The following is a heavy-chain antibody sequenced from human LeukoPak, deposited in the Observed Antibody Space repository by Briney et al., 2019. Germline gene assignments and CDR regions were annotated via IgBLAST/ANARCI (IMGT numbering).Heavy chain of an antibody. J-gene: IGHJ6*02. CDR1: GFALSSHW. CDR3: ARNNGMDV. CDR2: ANRDGSET. V-gene: IGHV3-7*03. Sequence: GGSLRLSCAASGFALSSHWMTWVRQVPGRGPEWVANANRDGSETYYLDSVKGRFTISKDNAKNSLYLQMNSLRAEDTALYHCARNNGMDVWGQGTTVIVSS.